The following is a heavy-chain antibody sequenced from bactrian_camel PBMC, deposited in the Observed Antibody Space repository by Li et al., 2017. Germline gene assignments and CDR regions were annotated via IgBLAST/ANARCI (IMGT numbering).Heavy chain of an antibody. Sequence: VQLVESGGGSVQPGGSLRLSCGASGHTYSGNCMGWFRQAPEKEREGVAFVYFGGGSTYYADSVKGRFTISRDSAKNTVYLQMNSLKPEDTAMYYCAAELSSIRPSATLLGDEYKFWGRGTQVTVS. CDR1: GHTYSGNC. CDR3: AAELSSIRPSATLLGDEYKF. V-gene: IGHV3S40*01. CDR2: VYFGGGST. J-gene: IGHJ4*01. D-gene: IGHD1*01.